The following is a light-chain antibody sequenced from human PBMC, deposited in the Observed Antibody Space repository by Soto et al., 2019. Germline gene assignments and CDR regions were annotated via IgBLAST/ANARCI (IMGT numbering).Light chain of an antibody. Sequence: QSALTQPRSVSGDLGQSVTISCTGTSSDVGAYAFVSWYQQNPGKAPRLIIFDVIKRPSGVPDRFSGSKSGNTASLTISGLQSEDEADYRCSSYAGSHTYEVFGGGTKLTVL. CDR2: DVI. CDR1: SSDVGAYAF. V-gene: IGLV2-11*01. CDR3: SSYAGSHTYEV. J-gene: IGLJ3*02.